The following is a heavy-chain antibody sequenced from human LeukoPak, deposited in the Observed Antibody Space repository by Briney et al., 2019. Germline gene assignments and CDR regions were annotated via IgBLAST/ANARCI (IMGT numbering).Heavy chain of an antibody. CDR1: GGSISSGGYY. V-gene: IGHV4-31*03. D-gene: IGHD6-6*01. CDR3: TRGEAPGEDFDL. Sequence: SETLSLTCTVSGGSISSGGYYWSWIRQHPGKGLEWIGYIYYSGSTYYNPSLKSRVTISVDTSKNQFSLKLSSVTAADTAVYYCTRGEAPGEDFDLWGRGTLVSVSS. J-gene: IGHJ2*01. CDR2: IYYSGST.